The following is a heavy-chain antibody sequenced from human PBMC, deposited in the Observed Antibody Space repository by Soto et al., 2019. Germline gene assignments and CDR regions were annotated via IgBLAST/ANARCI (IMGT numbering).Heavy chain of an antibody. V-gene: IGHV3-30*18. Sequence: VQLVESGGGVVQPGRSLRLSCAASGFTFSDYAIHWVRQAPGKGLEWVAVVSHDGRNTHYADSVKGRFTISRDRSKNTVSLEMTSLRAEDTAVYYCAKGGRQWLVTSDFNYWGQGALVTVSS. J-gene: IGHJ4*02. D-gene: IGHD6-19*01. CDR1: GFTFSDYA. CDR2: VSHDGRNT. CDR3: AKGGRQWLVTSDFNY.